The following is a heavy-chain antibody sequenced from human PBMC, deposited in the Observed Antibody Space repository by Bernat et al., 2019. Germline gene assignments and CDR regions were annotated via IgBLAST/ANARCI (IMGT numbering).Heavy chain of an antibody. CDR3: AKDLEEAVACEN. CDR1: GFTFSSYG. J-gene: IGHJ4*02. CDR2: ISYDGSNK. D-gene: IGHD6-19*01. Sequence: QVQLVESGGGVVQPGRSRRLSCAASGFTFSSYGMHWVRQAPGKGLEWVAVISYDGSNKYYADSVKGRFTISRDNSKNTLYLQMTSLRAEDTAVYYCAKDLEEAVACENWGQGTLVTVSS. V-gene: IGHV3-30*18.